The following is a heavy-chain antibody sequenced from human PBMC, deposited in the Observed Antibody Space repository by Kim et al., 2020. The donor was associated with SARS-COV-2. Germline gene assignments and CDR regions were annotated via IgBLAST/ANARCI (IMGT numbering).Heavy chain of an antibody. CDR2: ISSSSSYI. J-gene: IGHJ6*02. Sequence: GGSLRLSCAASGFTFSSYSMNWVRQAPGKGLEWVSSISSSSSYIYYADSVKGRFTISRDNAKNSLYLQMNSLRAEDTAVYYCARSYDYVWGSYRYYYYGMDVWGQGTTVTVSS. V-gene: IGHV3-21*01. CDR1: GFTFSSYS. CDR3: ARSYDYVWGSYRYYYYGMDV. D-gene: IGHD3-16*02.